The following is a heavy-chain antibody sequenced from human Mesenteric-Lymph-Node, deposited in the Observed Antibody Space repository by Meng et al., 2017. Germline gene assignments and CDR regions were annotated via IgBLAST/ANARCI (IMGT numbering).Heavy chain of an antibody. CDR3: APGGGSHHYDILTGYYKGSFWFDP. Sequence: STKYADSVKGRFTISRVNSKNTLHLQMNSLRAEDTAVYYCAPGGGSHHYDILTGYYKGSFWFDPWGQGTLVTVSS. D-gene: IGHD3-9*01. V-gene: IGHV3-53*01. J-gene: IGHJ5*02. CDR2: ST.